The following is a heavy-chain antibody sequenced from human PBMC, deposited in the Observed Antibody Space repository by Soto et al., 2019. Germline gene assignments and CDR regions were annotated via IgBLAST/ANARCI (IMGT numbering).Heavy chain of an antibody. Sequence: SETLSLTCTVSGGSISNYYWNWIRQSPGKGLEWIGSIYNTGSTSYNPSLKSRVTMSVDTSKNQFSLKLTSLTAADAAVYYCARTCFDSGTYYNSCFDPWGQGTLVTVSS. J-gene: IGHJ5*02. CDR1: GGSISNYY. CDR2: IYNTGST. D-gene: IGHD3-10*01. V-gene: IGHV4-59*01. CDR3: ARTCFDSGTYYNSCFDP.